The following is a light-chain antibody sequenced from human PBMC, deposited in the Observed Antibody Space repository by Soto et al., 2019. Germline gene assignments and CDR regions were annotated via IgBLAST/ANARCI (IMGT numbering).Light chain of an antibody. CDR1: QGIRND. CDR3: LQDYDYPVT. J-gene: IGKJ1*01. CDR2: AAS. V-gene: IGKV1-6*01. Sequence: AIQMTQSPSSLSESVGERVTITCRASQGIRNDLGWYQQKPGKAPNLLIYAASNLQSGVPSRFSGSGSGTDFTLTISSLQPEDFATYYCLQDYDYPVTFGQGTKVEIK.